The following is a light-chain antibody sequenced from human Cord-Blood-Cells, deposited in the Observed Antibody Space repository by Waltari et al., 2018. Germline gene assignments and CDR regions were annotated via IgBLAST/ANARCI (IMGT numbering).Light chain of an antibody. J-gene: IGKJ4*01. CDR1: QSVSSSY. CDR2: GAS. CDR3: QQYGSSPLT. V-gene: IGKV3-20*01. Sequence: ELVWTQSPGTLSLSPGERATLSFRASQSVSSSYLAWYQQKPGQAPRLLVYGASSRATGVPDRFSGSGSGTDFTLTISRLEPEDFAVYYCQQYGSSPLTFGGGTKVEIK.